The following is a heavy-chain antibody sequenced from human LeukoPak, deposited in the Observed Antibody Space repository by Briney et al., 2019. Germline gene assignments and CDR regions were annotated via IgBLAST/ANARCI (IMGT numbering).Heavy chain of an antibody. J-gene: IGHJ5*02. D-gene: IGHD6-19*01. CDR2: IYPGDSDT. Sequence: GESLKISCKGSGYSFTSYWIGWVRQMPGKGLEWMGIIYPGDSDTRYSPSFQGQVTISADKSISTAYLQWSSLKASDTAMYYCARQRRTDIAVAGFNWFDPWGQGTLVTVSS. CDR3: ARQRRTDIAVAGFNWFDP. CDR1: GYSFTSYW. V-gene: IGHV5-51*01.